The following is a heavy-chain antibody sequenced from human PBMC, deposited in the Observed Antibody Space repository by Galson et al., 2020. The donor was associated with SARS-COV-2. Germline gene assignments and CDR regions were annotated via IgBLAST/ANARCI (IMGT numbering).Heavy chain of an antibody. V-gene: IGHV1-58*02. Sequence: SVTVSCMASGFTFTSSVMQWMRQARGQRPAWIGWIVVCSGNTDYAQKFQERVIISMDMSTDTVYLELSSLRSEDTAVYYCAAYLYAGSGSSTDCWGQGTMVTVSS. CDR1: GFTFTSSV. CDR2: IVVCSGNT. D-gene: IGHD3-10*01. CDR3: AAYLYAGSGSSTDC. J-gene: IGHJ4*02.